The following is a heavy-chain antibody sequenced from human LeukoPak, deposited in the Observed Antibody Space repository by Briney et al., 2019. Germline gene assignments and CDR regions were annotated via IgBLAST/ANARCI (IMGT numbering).Heavy chain of an antibody. CDR2: ITSSSSTM. CDR1: GFTFSSYS. Sequence: GGSLRLSCAASGFTFSSYSMNWVRQAPGKGLEWVSHITSSSSTMYYADSVKGRFTISRDNARNSLYLQMNSLRAEDTAVYYCARGIDAWGQGTLVTVSS. CDR3: ARGIDA. V-gene: IGHV3-48*01. D-gene: IGHD2-15*01. J-gene: IGHJ5*02.